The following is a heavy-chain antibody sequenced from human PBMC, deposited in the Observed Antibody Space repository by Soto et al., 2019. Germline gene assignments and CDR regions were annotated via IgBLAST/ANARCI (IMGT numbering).Heavy chain of an antibody. D-gene: IGHD5-18*01. CDR3: AKSGIQIWLSDY. CDR2: ISYDGSNK. V-gene: IGHV3-30-3*01. Sequence: GGSLRLSCAASGFTFSSYAMHWVRQAPGKGLEWVAVISYDGSNKYYADSVKGRFTISRDNSKNTLYLQMNSLRAEDTAVYYCAKSGIQIWLSDYWGQGTLVTVSS. J-gene: IGHJ4*02. CDR1: GFTFSSYA.